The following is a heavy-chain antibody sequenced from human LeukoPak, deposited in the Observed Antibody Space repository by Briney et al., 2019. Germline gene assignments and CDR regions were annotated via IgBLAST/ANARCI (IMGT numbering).Heavy chain of an antibody. CDR2: ISAYNGNT. CDR3: ATKKTRYSSSSGWTGLDY. D-gene: IGHD6-6*01. Sequence: GASVKVSCKASGYTFTSYGISWVRQAPGQGLEWMGWISAYNGNTNYAQKLQGRVTMTTDTSTSTAYMELRSLRSDDTAVYYCATKKTRYSSSSGWTGLDYWGQGTLVTVSS. V-gene: IGHV1-18*01. CDR1: GYTFTSYG. J-gene: IGHJ4*02.